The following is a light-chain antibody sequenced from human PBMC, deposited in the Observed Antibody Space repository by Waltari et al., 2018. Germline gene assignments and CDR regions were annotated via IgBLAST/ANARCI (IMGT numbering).Light chain of an antibody. CDR3: QQFQSHLRT. Sequence: DIVMTHSPESLAVSLGERATIPCTSSQSVLNSSNNKNYFAWYQQKPGQPPKLLIYWASTRKSGVPDRFSGSGSGTDFTLTISSLQAEDVAVYYCQQFQSHLRTFGQGTKVEIK. V-gene: IGKV4-1*01. CDR2: WAS. CDR1: QSVLNSSNNKNY. J-gene: IGKJ1*01.